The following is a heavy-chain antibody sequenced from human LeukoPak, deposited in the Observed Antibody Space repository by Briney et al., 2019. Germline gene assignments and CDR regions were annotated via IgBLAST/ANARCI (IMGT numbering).Heavy chain of an antibody. V-gene: IGHV4-39*01. CDR2: IFYSGNT. CDR1: GGSISNSSYY. J-gene: IGHJ4*02. D-gene: IGHD1-14*01. CDR3: ARHEGVHRTVNFDY. Sequence: SETLSLTCTVSGGSISNSSYYWGWIRQPPGEGLEWIGSIFYSGNTYYNPSLKSRVTISVDTSKNQFFLKLSSVTAVDTAVYYCARHEGVHRTVNFDYWGQGTLVTVSS.